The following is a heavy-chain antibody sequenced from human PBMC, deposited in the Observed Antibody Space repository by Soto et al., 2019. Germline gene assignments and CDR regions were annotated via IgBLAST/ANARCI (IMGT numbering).Heavy chain of an antibody. Sequence: GGSLRLSCAASGFTFSSYAMSWVRQAPGKGLEWVSAISDSGGSTYYADSVKGRFTISRDNSKNTLYLQMNSLRAEDAAVYYCAKAPSSSWWPFDYWGQGTLVTVSS. J-gene: IGHJ4*02. D-gene: IGHD6-13*01. CDR3: AKAPSSSWWPFDY. V-gene: IGHV3-23*01. CDR1: GFTFSSYA. CDR2: ISDSGGST.